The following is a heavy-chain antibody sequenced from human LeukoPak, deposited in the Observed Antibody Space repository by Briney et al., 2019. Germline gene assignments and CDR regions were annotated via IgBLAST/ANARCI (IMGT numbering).Heavy chain of an antibody. CDR3: ARTRVGLILTGYQPGDAFDI. D-gene: IGHD3-9*01. V-gene: IGHV1-2*02. CDR2: INPNSGGT. CDR1: GYTLTELS. Sequence: GASVKVSCKVSGYTLTELSMHWVRQAPGQGLEWMGWINPNSGGTNYAQKFQGRVTMTRDTSISTAYMELSSLRSEDTAVYYCARTRVGLILTGYQPGDAFDIWGQGTMVTVSS. J-gene: IGHJ3*02.